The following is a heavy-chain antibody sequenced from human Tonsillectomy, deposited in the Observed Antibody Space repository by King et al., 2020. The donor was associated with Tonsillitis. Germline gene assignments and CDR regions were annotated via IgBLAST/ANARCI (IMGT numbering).Heavy chain of an antibody. Sequence: VQLVESGGGLVQPGRSLRLSCAASGFTFDDYAMHWVRQAPGKGLEWVSGIIWNSGSIGYADSVKGRFTISRDNAKNSLYLQMNSLKTEDTALYYCAKGKAGREGAFDIWGQGTMVTVSS. V-gene: IGHV3-9*01. CDR2: IIWNSGSI. D-gene: IGHD1-26*01. CDR3: AKGKAGREGAFDI. J-gene: IGHJ3*02. CDR1: GFTFDDYA.